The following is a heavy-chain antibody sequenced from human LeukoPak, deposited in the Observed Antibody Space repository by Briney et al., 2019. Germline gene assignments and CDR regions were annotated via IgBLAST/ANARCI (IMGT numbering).Heavy chain of an antibody. CDR2: VNHSGST. D-gene: IGHD6-13*01. CDR1: GGSFSGYY. CDR3: ARGLAAARAN. Sequence: SETLSLTCAVYGGSFSGYYWSWIRQPQGKGLEWIGEVNHSGSTNYNPSLKSRVTISVDTSKNQFSLKLSSVTAADTAVYYCARGLAAARANWGQGTLVTVSS. J-gene: IGHJ4*02. V-gene: IGHV4-34*01.